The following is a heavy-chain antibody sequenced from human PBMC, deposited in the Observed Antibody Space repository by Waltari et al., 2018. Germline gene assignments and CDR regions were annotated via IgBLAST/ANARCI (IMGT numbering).Heavy chain of an antibody. CDR1: GGSISSYY. CDR2: IYTSGST. D-gene: IGHD3-10*01. V-gene: IGHV4-4*07. Sequence: QVQLQESGPGLVKPSETLSLTCTVSGGSISSYYWSWIRQPAGKGLEWIGRIYTSGSTNYNPSLKSRVTMSVDTSKNQFSLKLSSVTAADTAVYYCARDISWFGELSFDYWGQGTLVTVSS. CDR3: ARDISWFGELSFDY. J-gene: IGHJ4*02.